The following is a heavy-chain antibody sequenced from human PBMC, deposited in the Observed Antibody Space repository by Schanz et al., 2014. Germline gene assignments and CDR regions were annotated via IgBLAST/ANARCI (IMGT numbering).Heavy chain of an antibody. CDR2: IIPSLGLA. CDR1: GGTFSTYT. J-gene: IGHJ6*03. V-gene: IGHV1-69*02. Sequence: QVQLVQSGAEVKKPGSSVKVSCKASGGTFSTYTISWVRQAPGQGLEWMGRIIPSLGLAKYEQKFQGRVTITADKSTFTAYMDVSSLRSEDTAVYYCAGTYCSSTSCYTGYYYMDVWGKGTTVTVSS. CDR3: AGTYCSSTSCYTGYYYMDV. D-gene: IGHD2-2*02.